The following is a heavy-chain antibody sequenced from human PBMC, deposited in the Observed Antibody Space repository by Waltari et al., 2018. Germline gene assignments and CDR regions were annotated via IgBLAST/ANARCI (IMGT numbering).Heavy chain of an antibody. D-gene: IGHD6-13*01. CDR3: ARGFTRSPRYSSSPTTPDY. J-gene: IGHJ4*02. V-gene: IGHV3-33*01. CDR1: GFTFRCYG. Sequence: QVQLVESGGGVVQPGRSLRLPCAASGFTFRCYGMHRVRQAPGTGMEWVAVIWYDGSNKYYADAVKGRFTISRDNSKNTLYLQMNSLRAEDTAVYYCARGFTRSPRYSSSPTTPDYWGQGTLVTVSS. CDR2: IWYDGSNK.